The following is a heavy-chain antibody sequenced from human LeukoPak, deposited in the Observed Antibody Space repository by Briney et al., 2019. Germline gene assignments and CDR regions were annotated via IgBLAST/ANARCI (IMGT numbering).Heavy chain of an antibody. D-gene: IGHD6-13*01. Sequence: PGRSLRLSCAAPGFTFSSYAMHWVRQAPGKGLEWVAVISYDGSNKYYADSVKGRFTISRDNSKNTLYLQMNSLRAEDTAVYYCARVQQLLPLYYYGMDVWGQGTTVTVSS. CDR1: GFTFSSYA. V-gene: IGHV3-30-3*01. J-gene: IGHJ6*02. CDR3: ARVQQLLPLYYYGMDV. CDR2: ISYDGSNK.